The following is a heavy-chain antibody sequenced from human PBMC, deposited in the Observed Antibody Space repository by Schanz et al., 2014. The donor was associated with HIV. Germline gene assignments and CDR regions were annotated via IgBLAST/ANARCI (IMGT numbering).Heavy chain of an antibody. CDR1: GFTFNNYG. CDR3: AKRPAVTAYWYFDL. D-gene: IGHD2-21*02. CDR2: ISGSGSNT. V-gene: IGHV3-23*04. J-gene: IGHJ2*01. Sequence: VQLVESGGGVVQPGRSLRLSCEASGFTFNNYGMHWVRQAPGKGLEWVSAISGSGSNTYYAGSVKGRFTISRDNSKNTLYLQMNSLRVEDTAVYYCAKRPAVTAYWYFDLWGRGTLVTVSS.